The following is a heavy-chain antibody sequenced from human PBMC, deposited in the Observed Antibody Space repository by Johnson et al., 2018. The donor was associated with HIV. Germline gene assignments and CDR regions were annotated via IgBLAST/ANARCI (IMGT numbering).Heavy chain of an antibody. V-gene: IGHV3-30-3*01. Sequence: QMQLVESGGGVVQPGRSLRLSCVASGFTFTNYAMYWVRQAPGKGLEWVALISYDGSNKYYADSVKGRFTISRDNSKNTLYLQMNSLRAEDTAVYYCARLEELLRAFDIWGQGTMVTVSS. J-gene: IGHJ3*02. CDR1: GFTFTNYA. D-gene: IGHD1-26*01. CDR2: ISYDGSNK. CDR3: ARLEELLRAFDI.